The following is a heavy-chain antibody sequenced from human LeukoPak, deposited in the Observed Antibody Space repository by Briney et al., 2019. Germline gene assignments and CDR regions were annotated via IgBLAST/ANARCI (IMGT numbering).Heavy chain of an antibody. D-gene: IGHD5-12*01. CDR2: IKQDGGEK. CDR3: ARARGGYDLDY. Sequence: PGGSLRLSCAASGFTFSSYGMHWVRQAPGEGLEWVANIKQDGGEKYYVESVKGRFTISRDNVKNSLYLQMNSLRVEDTAVYYCARARGGYDLDYWGQGTLVTVSS. J-gene: IGHJ4*02. V-gene: IGHV3-7*01. CDR1: GFTFSSYG.